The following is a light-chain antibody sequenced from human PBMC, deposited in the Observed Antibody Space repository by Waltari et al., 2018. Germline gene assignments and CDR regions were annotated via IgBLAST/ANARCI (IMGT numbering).Light chain of an antibody. V-gene: IGKV1-33*01. CDR1: QGIAKY. J-gene: IGKJ2*01. CDR3: QQYTSLPYT. CDR2: DAS. Sequence: DIQMTQSPSSLSASVGDRVTITCQASQGIAKYLNWYQQKPGKAPKVLIYDASNLETGVPPRFSGSGSGTDFTLIINSLQPGDIATYYCQQYTSLPYTFGQGTKLEIK.